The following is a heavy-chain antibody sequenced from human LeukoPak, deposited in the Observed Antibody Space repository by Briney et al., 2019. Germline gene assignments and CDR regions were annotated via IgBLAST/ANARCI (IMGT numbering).Heavy chain of an antibody. J-gene: IGHJ4*02. Sequence: SETLSLTCTVSGDSTSSDRYYGGWVRQPPGKGLECIGNIYYSGSTYYNPSLKSRVTMSVDTSKNQFFLKLNSVTAADTAVYYCARGRPYSGGYHLDYWGQGTLVTVSA. V-gene: IGHV4-39*01. CDR1: GDSTSSDRYY. D-gene: IGHD1-26*01. CDR3: ARGRPYSGGYHLDY. CDR2: IYYSGST.